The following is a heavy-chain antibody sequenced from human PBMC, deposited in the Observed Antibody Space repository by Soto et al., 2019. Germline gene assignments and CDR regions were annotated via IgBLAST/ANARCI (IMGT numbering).Heavy chain of an antibody. J-gene: IGHJ4*02. CDR1: GGSVSVYY. D-gene: IGHD1-26*01. V-gene: IGHV4-59*02. Sequence: SETLSLTCTISGGSVSVYYWSWIRQPPGQALEWIGYIYDTGSPYYNPALRSRVSISADTSKNQISLKLTSATAADTAVYYCARGVGSSPPRYWGRGTLVTVSS. CDR3: ARGVGSSPPRY. CDR2: IYDTGSP.